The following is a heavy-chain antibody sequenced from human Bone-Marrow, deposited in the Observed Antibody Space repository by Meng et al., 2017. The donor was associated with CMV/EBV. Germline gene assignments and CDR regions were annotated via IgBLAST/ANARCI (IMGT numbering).Heavy chain of an antibody. V-gene: IGHV4-4*02. CDR2: IYHSGST. J-gene: IGHJ5*02. CDR1: GGSISSSNW. Sequence: SETLSLTCAVSGGSISSSNWWSWVRQPPGKGLEWIGEIYHSGSTNYNPSLKSRVTISVDTSKNQFSLKLSSVTAADTAVYYCARGGSITIFGVAARTGWFDPWGQGTLVTVSS. CDR3: ARGGSITIFGVAARTGWFDP. D-gene: IGHD3-3*01.